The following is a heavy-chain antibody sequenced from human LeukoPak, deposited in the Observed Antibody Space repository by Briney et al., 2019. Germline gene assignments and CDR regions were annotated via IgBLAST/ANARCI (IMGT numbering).Heavy chain of an antibody. Sequence: SETLSLTCTVSGGSISSSSYYWSWIRQPPGKGLEWIGYIYYSGSTNYNPSLKSRVTISVDTSKNQFSLKLSSVTAADTAVYYCAMATMGYYYYYYMDVWGKGTTVTVSS. J-gene: IGHJ6*03. CDR1: GGSISSSSYY. CDR3: AMATMGYYYYYYMDV. V-gene: IGHV4-61*01. D-gene: IGHD5-24*01. CDR2: IYYSGST.